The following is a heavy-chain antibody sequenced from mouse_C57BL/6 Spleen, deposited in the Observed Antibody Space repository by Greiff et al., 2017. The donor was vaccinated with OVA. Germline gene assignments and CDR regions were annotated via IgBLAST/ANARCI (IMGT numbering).Heavy chain of an antibody. D-gene: IGHD1-3*01. CDR2: INPNNGGT. J-gene: IGHJ1*03. V-gene: IGHV1-26*01. Sequence: EVKLQQSGPELVKPGASVKISCKASGYTFTDYYMNWVKQSHGKSLEWIGDINPNNGGTSYNQKFKGKATLTVDKSSSTAYMELRSLTSEDSAVYYCANSPLYFDVWGTGTTVTVSS. CDR1: GYTFTDYY. CDR3: ANSPLYFDV.